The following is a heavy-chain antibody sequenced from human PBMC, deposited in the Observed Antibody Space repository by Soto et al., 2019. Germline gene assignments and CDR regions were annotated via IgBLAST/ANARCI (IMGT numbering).Heavy chain of an antibody. J-gene: IGHJ5*02. CDR2: IYYSGST. D-gene: IGHD3-22*01. CDR3: ARQDSESPNWFDP. Sequence: PSETLSLTCTVSGGSISSSSYYWGWIRQPPGKGLEWIGSIYYSGSTYYNPSLKSRVTTSVDTSKNQFSLKLSSVTAADTAVYYCARQDSESPNWFDPWGQGTLVTVSS. V-gene: IGHV4-39*01. CDR1: GGSISSSSYY.